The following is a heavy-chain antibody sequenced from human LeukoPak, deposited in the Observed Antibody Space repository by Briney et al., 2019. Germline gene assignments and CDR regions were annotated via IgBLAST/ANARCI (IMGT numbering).Heavy chain of an antibody. V-gene: IGHV4-30-4*08. Sequence: SETLSLTCTVSGGSISSGDYYWSWIRQPPGKGLEWIGYIYYSGITYYNLSLRSRFTISVDTSKNQFSLKLSSLTAADTAVYYCARGHQLSGYDLGDFDYWGQGTLVTVSS. CDR1: GGSISSGDYY. CDR3: ARGHQLSGYDLGDFDY. D-gene: IGHD5-12*01. J-gene: IGHJ4*02. CDR2: IYYSGIT.